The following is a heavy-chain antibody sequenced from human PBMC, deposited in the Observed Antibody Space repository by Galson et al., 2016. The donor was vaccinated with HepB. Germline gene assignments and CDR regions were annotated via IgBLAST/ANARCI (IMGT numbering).Heavy chain of an antibody. CDR1: GDSVSSDSAA. Sequence: CAISGDSVSSDSAAWNWIRQSPSRSLKWLGRTYYRSKWDNEYAVSVRSRRTINPDTAKNQFTRQLNPVTPEDTAVYYCAREYYGMDVWGQGTTVTVSS. J-gene: IGHJ6*02. V-gene: IGHV6-1*01. CDR3: AREYYGMDV. CDR2: TYYRSKWDN.